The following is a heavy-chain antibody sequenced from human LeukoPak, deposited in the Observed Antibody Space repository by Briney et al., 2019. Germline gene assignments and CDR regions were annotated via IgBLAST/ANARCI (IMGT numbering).Heavy chain of an antibody. Sequence: GGSLRLSCAASGFTFSTYIMNWVRQAPGKGLEWVSYISSSSSTISYADSVKGRFTISRDNAKDSLYLQMNSLRAEDTAVYYCAKAGYSYDHWGQGTLVTVSS. CDR3: AKAGYSYDH. CDR1: GFTFSTYI. D-gene: IGHD5-18*01. CDR2: ISSSSSTI. J-gene: IGHJ4*02. V-gene: IGHV3-48*01.